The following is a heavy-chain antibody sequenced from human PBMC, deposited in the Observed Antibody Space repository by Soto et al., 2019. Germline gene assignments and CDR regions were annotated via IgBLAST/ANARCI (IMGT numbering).Heavy chain of an antibody. CDR1: GFTFSNAW. CDR2: IKSKTDGGTT. V-gene: IGHV3-15*01. D-gene: IGHD6-6*01. CDR3: TTLPSRYYYYGMDV. Sequence: PGGSLRLSCAASGFTFSNAWMSWVRQAPGKGLEWVGRIKSKTDGGTTDYAAPVKGRFTISRDDSKNTLYLQMNSLKTEDTAVYYCTTLPSRYYYYGMDVWGQGTTVTVSS. J-gene: IGHJ6*02.